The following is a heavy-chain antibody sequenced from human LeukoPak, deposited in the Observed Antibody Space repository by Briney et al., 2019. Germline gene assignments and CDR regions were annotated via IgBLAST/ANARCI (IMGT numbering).Heavy chain of an antibody. CDR3: ARVDRTYYYDSSGYFDY. CDR1: GFTVSSNY. Sequence: LPGGTLRLSCAASGFTVSSNYMSWVRRAPGKGLEWVSVIYSGGSTYYADSVKGRFTISRDNSKNTLYLQMNSLRAEDTAVYYCARVDRTYYYDSSGYFDYWGQGTLVTVSS. V-gene: IGHV3-53*01. J-gene: IGHJ4*02. CDR2: IYSGGST. D-gene: IGHD3-22*01.